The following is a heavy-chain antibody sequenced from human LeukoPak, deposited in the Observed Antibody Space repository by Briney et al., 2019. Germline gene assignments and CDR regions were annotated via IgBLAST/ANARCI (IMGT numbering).Heavy chain of an antibody. J-gene: IGHJ4*02. CDR1: GYTFTSYD. CDR3: ARSVGGATTPRFDY. Sequence: SVKVSCKASGYTFTSYDISWVRQAPGQGLEWMGRIIPSLDIPNYPQKFQGRVTITADKSTSTAYMEVRSLGSEDTAAYYCARSVGGATTPRFDYWGQGTLVTVSS. V-gene: IGHV1-69*04. CDR2: IIPSLDIP. D-gene: IGHD1-26*01.